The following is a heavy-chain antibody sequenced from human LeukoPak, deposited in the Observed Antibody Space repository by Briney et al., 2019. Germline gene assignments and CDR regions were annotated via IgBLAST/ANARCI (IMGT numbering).Heavy chain of an antibody. CDR3: TYTSSSGVVY. Sequence: PGGSLKLSCAASGFTFSVSAMYWVRQASGKGLELIGRIRNKANNYATAYAASVKGRFTISREDSKNTAYLQMNSLKTEDTAVYYCTYTSSSGVVYWGQGTLVTVSS. V-gene: IGHV3-73*01. D-gene: IGHD6-6*01. CDR1: GFTFSVSA. CDR2: IRNKANNYAT. J-gene: IGHJ4*02.